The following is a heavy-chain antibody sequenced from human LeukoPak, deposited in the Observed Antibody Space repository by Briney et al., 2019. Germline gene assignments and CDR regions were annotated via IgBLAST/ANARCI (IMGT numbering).Heavy chain of an antibody. J-gene: IGHJ4*02. CDR2: ISYDGSNK. CDR3: ARDTVGSPGY. V-gene: IGHV3-30*04. CDR1: GFTFSSYA. Sequence: GSLRLSCAASGFTFSSYAMHWVRQAPGKGLEWVAVISYDGSNKYYADSVKGRFTISRDNSKNTLYLQMNSLRAEDTAVYYCARDTVGSPGYWGQGTLVTVSS. D-gene: IGHD1-26*01.